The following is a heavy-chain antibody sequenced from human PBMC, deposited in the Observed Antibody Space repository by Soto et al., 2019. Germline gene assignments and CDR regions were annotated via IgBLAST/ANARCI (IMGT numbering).Heavy chain of an antibody. J-gene: IGHJ4*02. Sequence: SVKVSCKASGGTFSSYTISWVRQAPGQGLEWMGRIIPILGIANYAQKFQGRVTITADKSTSTAYMELSSLRSEDTAVYYCARDASYGDYATLVSDYWGQGTLVTVSS. CDR2: IIPILGIA. D-gene: IGHD4-17*01. V-gene: IGHV1-69*04. CDR1: GGTFSSYT. CDR3: ARDASYGDYATLVSDY.